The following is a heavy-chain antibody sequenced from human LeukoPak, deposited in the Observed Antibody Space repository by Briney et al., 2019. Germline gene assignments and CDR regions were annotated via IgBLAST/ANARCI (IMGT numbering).Heavy chain of an antibody. D-gene: IGHD3-10*01. CDR3: ARDFSYYYGSGLPFDP. CDR2: IRYDGSNK. V-gene: IGHV3-30*02. Sequence: GGSLRLSCAASGFTFSSYGMHWVRQAPGKGLEWVAFIRYDGSNKYYADSVKGRFTISRDNAKNSLYLQMNSLRAEDTAVYYCARDFSYYYGSGLPFDPWGQGTLVTVSS. CDR1: GFTFSSYG. J-gene: IGHJ5*02.